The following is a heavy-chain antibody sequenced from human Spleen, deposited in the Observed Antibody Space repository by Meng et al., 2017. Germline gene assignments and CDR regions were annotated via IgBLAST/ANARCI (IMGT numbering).Heavy chain of an antibody. CDR1: GDYIGTGAYY. CDR2: IGHSGFT. Sequence: QPQLQESCPGLVTPSEALSLTCGVSGDYIGTGAYYWGWIRQAPGKGLEWIGSIGHSGFTYYTPSVRSRVTVSIDTSKNQFSLKLTSVTAADTAVYFCVRSSAWVRTGFDPWGQGTLVTVSS. D-gene: IGHD3-22*01. CDR3: VRSSAWVRTGFDP. V-gene: IGHV4-39*01. J-gene: IGHJ5*02.